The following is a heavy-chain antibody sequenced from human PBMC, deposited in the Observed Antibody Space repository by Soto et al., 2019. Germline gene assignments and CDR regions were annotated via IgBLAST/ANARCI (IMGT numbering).Heavy chain of an antibody. CDR1: GFTFKSYT. Sequence: VGSLRLSCASSGFTFKSYTLHWVRQTPGRGLQWVAVISYDGSNKYYADSVRGRFTISRDNSNSTLYLQMNSLRADDSAVYYCVGASMWTGKGLEYWGQGALVTVSS. J-gene: IGHJ4*02. CDR2: ISYDGSNK. D-gene: IGHD3-10*02. CDR3: VGASMWTGKGLEY. V-gene: IGHV3-30-3*01.